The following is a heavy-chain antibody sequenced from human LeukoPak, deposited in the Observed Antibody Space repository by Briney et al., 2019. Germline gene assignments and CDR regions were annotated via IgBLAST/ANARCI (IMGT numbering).Heavy chain of an antibody. Sequence: PSETLSLTCTVSGGSISSGGYYWSWIRQHPGKGLEWIGYIYYSGSTNYNPSLKSRVTISVDTSKNQFSLKLSSVTAADTAVYYCARADGSGSYALYYYYGMDVWGQGTTVTVSS. J-gene: IGHJ6*02. V-gene: IGHV4-61*08. D-gene: IGHD3-10*01. CDR2: IYYSGST. CDR3: ARADGSGSYALYYYYGMDV. CDR1: GGSISSGGYY.